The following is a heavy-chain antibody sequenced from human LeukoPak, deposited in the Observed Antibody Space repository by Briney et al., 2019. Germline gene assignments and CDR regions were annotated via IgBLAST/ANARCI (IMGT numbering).Heavy chain of an antibody. J-gene: IGHJ4*02. V-gene: IGHV1-69*13. Sequence: SVKVSCKASGGTFSSYAISWVRQAPGQGLEWMGGIILIFGTANYAQKFQGRVTITADESTSTAYMELSSLRSEDTAVYYCARGGYSGYDDGFGFDYWGQGTLVTVSS. CDR2: IILIFGTA. D-gene: IGHD5-12*01. CDR3: ARGGYSGYDDGFGFDY. CDR1: GGTFSSYA.